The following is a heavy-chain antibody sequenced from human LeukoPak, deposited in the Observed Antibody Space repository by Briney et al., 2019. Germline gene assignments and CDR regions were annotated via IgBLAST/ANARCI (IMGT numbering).Heavy chain of an antibody. CDR1: GGSISSYY. CDR3: AIRSRGVYYYYYGMDV. D-gene: IGHD3-10*01. Sequence: SETLSLTCTVSGGSISSYYWGWIRQPPGKGLEWIGSIYYSGSTYYNPSLKSRVTISVDTSKNQFSLKLSSVTAADTAVYYCAIRSRGVYYYYYGMDVWGQGTTVTVSS. J-gene: IGHJ6*02. V-gene: IGHV4-39*01. CDR2: IYYSGST.